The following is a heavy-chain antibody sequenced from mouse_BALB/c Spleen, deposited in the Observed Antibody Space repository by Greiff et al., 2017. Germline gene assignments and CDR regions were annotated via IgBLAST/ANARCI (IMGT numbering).Heavy chain of an antibody. Sequence: EVKLQESGGGLVKPGGSLKLSCAASGFTFSSYTMSWVRQTPEKRLEWVATISSGGSYTYYPDSVKGRFTISRDNAKNTLYLQMSSLKSEDTAMYYCTRDPPYYYGSSDYAMDYWGQGTSVTVSS. CDR3: TRDPPYYYGSSDYAMDY. CDR2: ISSGGSYT. V-gene: IGHV5-6-4*01. D-gene: IGHD1-1*01. CDR1: GFTFSSYT. J-gene: IGHJ4*01.